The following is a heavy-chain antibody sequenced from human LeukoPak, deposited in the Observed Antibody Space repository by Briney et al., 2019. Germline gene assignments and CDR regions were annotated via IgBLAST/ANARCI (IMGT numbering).Heavy chain of an antibody. CDR2: IHASGST. J-gene: IGHJ4*02. CDR1: GGSISSGNYY. V-gene: IGHV4-61*02. D-gene: IGHD1-26*01. Sequence: PSETLSLTCTVSGGSISSGNYYWSWIRQPAGKGLEWIGRIHASGSTNYNPSLKSRVTISLDTPKNQFSLKLSSVTAADTAVYYCAGSYRLDYWGQGTLVTVSS. CDR3: AGSYRLDY.